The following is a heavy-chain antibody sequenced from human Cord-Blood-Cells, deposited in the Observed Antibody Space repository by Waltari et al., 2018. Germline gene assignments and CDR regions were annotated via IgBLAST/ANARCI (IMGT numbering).Heavy chain of an antibody. J-gene: IGHJ4*02. V-gene: IGHV1-69*01. Sequence: QVQLVQSGAEVTKHGSSVKVSCKASGGTFSSYAISWVRQAPGQGLEWMGGIIPIFGTANYAQKFQGRVTITADESTSTAYMELSNLRSEDTAVYYCARPRPTYGSGSYYNFDYWGRGTLVTVSS. CDR1: GGTFSSYA. CDR3: ARPRPTYGSGSYYNFDY. D-gene: IGHD3-10*01. CDR2: IIPIFGTA.